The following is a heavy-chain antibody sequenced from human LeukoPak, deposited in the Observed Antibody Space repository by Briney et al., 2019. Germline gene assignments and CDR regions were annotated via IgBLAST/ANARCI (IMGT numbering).Heavy chain of an antibody. CDR1: GYTFTSYG. D-gene: IGHD6-19*01. CDR2: ISAYNGNT. V-gene: IGHV1-18*01. Sequence: ASVKVSCKASGYTFTSYGISWLRQAPGQGLEWMGWISAYNGNTDYAQKLQGRVTMTTDTSTSTAYMELRSLRSDDTAVYYCARRGLGSGWRKVDYWGQGTLVTVSS. CDR3: ARRGLGSGWRKVDY. J-gene: IGHJ4*02.